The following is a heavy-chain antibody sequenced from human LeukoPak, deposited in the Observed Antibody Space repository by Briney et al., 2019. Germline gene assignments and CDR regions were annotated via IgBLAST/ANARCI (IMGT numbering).Heavy chain of an antibody. J-gene: IGHJ4*02. CDR1: GGSISSYY. CDR3: ARDRYGYLNFDY. CDR2: IYYSGST. Sequence: PSETLSLTCTVSGGSISSYYWSWIRQPPGKGLEWIGYIYYSGSTNYNPSLKSRVTISVDTSKNQFSLKLSSVTAADTAVYYCARDRYGYLNFDYWGQGTLVTVSS. D-gene: IGHD5-18*01. V-gene: IGHV4-59*01.